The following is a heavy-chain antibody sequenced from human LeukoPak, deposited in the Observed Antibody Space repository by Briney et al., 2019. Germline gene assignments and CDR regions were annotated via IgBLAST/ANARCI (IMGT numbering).Heavy chain of an antibody. CDR1: GFMFSSNW. J-gene: IGHJ4*02. V-gene: IGHV3-7*03. CDR2: IKEDGTET. CDR3: AKEGRSLQTY. Sequence: GGSLRLSCAASGFMFSSNWMSWVRLAPGKGLEWVANIKEDGTETYYVDSVKGRFTISRDNAKNSLYLQMDSLRVEDTAVYYCAKEGRSLQTYWGQGTLVTVSS. D-gene: IGHD5-24*01.